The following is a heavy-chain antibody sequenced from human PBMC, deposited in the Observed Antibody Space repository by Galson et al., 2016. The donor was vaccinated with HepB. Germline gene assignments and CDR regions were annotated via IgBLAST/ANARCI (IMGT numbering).Heavy chain of an antibody. Sequence: PALVKPTQTLTLTCTFSGFSLTTNGMRVSWVRQPPGKALEWLARIDWDDDKFYNTSLKTRLTISKDTSKNQVVLTMTNMDPVDTATYYCARTRYTHYFYMDVWGKGTTVTVSS. D-gene: IGHD2-2*02. J-gene: IGHJ6*03. CDR1: GFSLTTNGMR. CDR2: IDWDDDK. CDR3: ARTRYTHYFYMDV. V-gene: IGHV2-70*04.